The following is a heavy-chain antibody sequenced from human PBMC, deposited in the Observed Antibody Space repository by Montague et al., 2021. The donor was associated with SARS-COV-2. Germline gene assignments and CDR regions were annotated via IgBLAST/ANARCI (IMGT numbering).Heavy chain of an antibody. CDR1: GFTFSTSW. CDR3: AKGSV. CDR2: MKPDGSEK. J-gene: IGHJ6*02. V-gene: IGHV3-7*01. Sequence: SLRLSCAASGFTFSTSWMIWVRQAPGNGLEWVANMKPDGSEKYYVDSVKGRFTISRDNAKNSLHLQMNSLRAEDTAVYYCAKGSVWGQGTTVTVSS.